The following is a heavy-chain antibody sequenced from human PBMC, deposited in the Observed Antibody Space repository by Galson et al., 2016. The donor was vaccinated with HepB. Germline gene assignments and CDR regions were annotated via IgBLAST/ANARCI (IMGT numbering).Heavy chain of an antibody. D-gene: IGHD6-19*01. J-gene: IGHJ4*02. CDR1: GGTFSTYT. Sequence: SVKVSCKASGGTFSTYTISWVRQAPGQGLEWMGRIIPILDIADYAQKFQGRITLSADKSTSTAYMELSSLSSEDTAVYYCAGDRLTVAGLDYWGQGTLVTVSS. V-gene: IGHV1-69*02. CDR3: AGDRLTVAGLDY. CDR2: IIPILDIA.